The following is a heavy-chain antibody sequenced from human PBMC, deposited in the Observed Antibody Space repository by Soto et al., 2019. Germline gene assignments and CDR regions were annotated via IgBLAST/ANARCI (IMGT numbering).Heavy chain of an antibody. V-gene: IGHV1-2*02. CDR1: GHTLTGYN. CDR3: APARTQLWDDALDI. CDR2: INPHNGGA. Sequence: QVQLVQSGAELKKPGASVKVSCKASGHTLTGYNLHWVRQAPGQGLEWMGWINPHNGGANYLQKFQGRITMTRDTSFRMAYMDLSRLRADDTAVYYCAPARTQLWDDALDIWGQGTMVTVTS. J-gene: IGHJ3*02. D-gene: IGHD6-6*01.